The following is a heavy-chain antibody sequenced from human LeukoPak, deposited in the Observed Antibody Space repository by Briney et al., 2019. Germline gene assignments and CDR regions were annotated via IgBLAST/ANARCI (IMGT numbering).Heavy chain of an antibody. D-gene: IGHD1-26*01. CDR2: INDNGGRT. V-gene: IGHV3-64D*09. CDR1: GFTFSRYG. CDR3: VKDVGGSYAFDY. Sequence: PGGSLRLSCSAPGFTFSRYGMHWVRQAPGKGLEYVSGINDNGGRTHDGDSAKGIFSITRDNSKNTGHLQMSTLRAEDTALYYCVKDVGGSYAFDYWGQGILVTVAS. J-gene: IGHJ4*02.